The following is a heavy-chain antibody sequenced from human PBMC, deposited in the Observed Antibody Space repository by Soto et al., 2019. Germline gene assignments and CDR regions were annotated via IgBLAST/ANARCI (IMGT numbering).Heavy chain of an antibody. CDR2: ISSGSSYI. Sequence: GGSLRLSCAASGFTFSSYSMNWVRQAPGKGLEWVSSISSGSSYIYYADSVKGRFTISRDNAKNSLYLQMNSLRAEDTAVYYCAREPAAYAFDIWGQGTMVTVSS. V-gene: IGHV3-21*01. J-gene: IGHJ3*02. CDR1: GFTFSSYS. CDR3: AREPAAYAFDI.